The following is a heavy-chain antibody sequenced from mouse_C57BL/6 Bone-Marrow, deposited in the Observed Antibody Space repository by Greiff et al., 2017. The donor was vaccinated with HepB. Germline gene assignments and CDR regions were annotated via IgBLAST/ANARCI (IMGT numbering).Heavy chain of an antibody. CDR1: GYTFTSYW. V-gene: IGHV1-61*01. J-gene: IGHJ2*01. Sequence: QVQLQQPGAELVRPGSSVKLSCKASGYTFTSYWMDWVKQRPGQGLEWIGNIYPSDSETHYNQKFKDKATLTVDKSSSTAYMQLSSLTSEDSAVYCCARRATVVALYYFDYWGQGTTLTVSS. D-gene: IGHD1-1*01. CDR3: ARRATVVALYYFDY. CDR2: IYPSDSET.